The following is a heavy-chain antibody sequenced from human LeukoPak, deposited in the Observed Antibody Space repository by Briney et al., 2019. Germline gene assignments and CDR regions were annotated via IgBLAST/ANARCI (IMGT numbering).Heavy chain of an antibody. D-gene: IGHD3-3*01. Sequence: SETLSLTCTVSGGSMINNYWSWIRQPPGKGLEWIGYIYYSGSTNYNPSLKSRVTISVDTSKNQFSLKLSSVTAADTAVYYCATSYYAGKGHYDFWSGYPRDDAFDIWGQGTMVTVSS. J-gene: IGHJ3*02. V-gene: IGHV4-59*08. CDR3: ATSYYAGKGHYDFWSGYPRDDAFDI. CDR2: IYYSGST. CDR1: GGSMINNY.